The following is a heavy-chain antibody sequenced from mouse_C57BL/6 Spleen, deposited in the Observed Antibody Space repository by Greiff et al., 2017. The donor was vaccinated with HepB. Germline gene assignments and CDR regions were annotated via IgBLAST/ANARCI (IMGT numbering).Heavy chain of an antibody. CDR3: ARLGRNDSAWFAY. Sequence: VQLQQSGPELVKPGASVKISCKASGYAFSSSWMNWVKQRPGKGLEWIGRIYPGDGDNKYNGKFKGKATLTADKSSSTAYMQLSSLTSEDSAVYFCARLGRNDSAWFAYWGQGTLVTVSA. D-gene: IGHD2-14*01. J-gene: IGHJ3*01. CDR1: GYAFSSSW. V-gene: IGHV1-82*01. CDR2: IYPGDGDN.